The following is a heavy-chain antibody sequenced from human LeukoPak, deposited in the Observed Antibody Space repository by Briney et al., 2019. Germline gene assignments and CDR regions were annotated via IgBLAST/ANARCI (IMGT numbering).Heavy chain of an antibody. Sequence: PSETLSLTCAVYGGSFSGYYWSWIRQPPGKGLEWIGEINHSGSTNYNPSLKSRVTISVDTSKNQFSLKLSSVTAADTAVYYCARSKRADTAMVRYYYYYGMDVWGQGTTVTVSS. V-gene: IGHV4-34*01. CDR1: GGSFSGYY. J-gene: IGHJ6*02. CDR2: INHSGST. D-gene: IGHD5-18*01. CDR3: ARSKRADTAMVRYYYYYGMDV.